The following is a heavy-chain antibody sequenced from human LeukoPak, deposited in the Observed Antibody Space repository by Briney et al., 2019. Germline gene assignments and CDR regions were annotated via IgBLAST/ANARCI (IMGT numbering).Heavy chain of an antibody. CDR2: ISYDGSNK. V-gene: IGHV3-30*14. CDR3: ARVSPELVLDY. Sequence: GRSLRLSCAASGFTFSSYAMHWVRQAPGKGLEWVAVISYDGSNKYYADSVKGRFTISRDNSKNTLYLQMNSLRAEDTAVYYCARVSPELVLDYWGQGTLVTVSS. J-gene: IGHJ4*02. CDR1: GFTFSSYA. D-gene: IGHD4/OR15-4a*01.